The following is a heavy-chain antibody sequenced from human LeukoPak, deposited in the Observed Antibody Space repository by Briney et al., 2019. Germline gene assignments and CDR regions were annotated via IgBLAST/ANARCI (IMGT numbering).Heavy chain of an antibody. J-gene: IGHJ4*02. CDR1: GGSISSYY. V-gene: IGHV4-59*08. D-gene: IGHD3-22*01. CDR2: IYYTGST. CDR3: ARMYDRSGYYYPFDY. Sequence: SETLSLTCTVSGGSISSYYWSWIRQPPWKGLEWIGYIYYTGSTNYNPSLGSRVTISVDTSKNHFSLKLTSVTAADAAVYYCARMYDRSGYYYPFDYWGQGTLVTVSS.